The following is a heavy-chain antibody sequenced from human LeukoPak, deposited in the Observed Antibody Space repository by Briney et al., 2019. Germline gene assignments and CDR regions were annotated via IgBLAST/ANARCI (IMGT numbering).Heavy chain of an antibody. J-gene: IGHJ2*01. CDR2: IYSDWIST. D-gene: IGHD3-22*01. V-gene: IGHV3-74*01. CDR3: ARGGNDRNVWYFDL. Sequence: GGSLRLSCAASGFTFSNYWMHWVRQAPGKGLVWVSRIYSDWISTSYADSVEGRFTISRDNAKNTVFLQMNSLRAEDTAVYYCARGGNDRNVWYFDLWGRGTLVTVSS. CDR1: GFTFSNYW.